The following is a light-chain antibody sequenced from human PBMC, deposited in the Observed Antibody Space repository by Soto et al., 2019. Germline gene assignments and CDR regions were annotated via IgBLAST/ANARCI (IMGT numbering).Light chain of an antibody. CDR3: QQLNSYPQT. V-gene: IGKV1-9*01. Sequence: IQLTQSPSSLSASVGDRVTITCRASQGISSYLAWYQHKPGKAPKLLIYAASTLQSGVPSRFSGSGSGTDFTLTISSLQPEDFATYYCQQLNSYPQTFGQGTKVEIK. CDR1: QGISSY. J-gene: IGKJ1*01. CDR2: AAS.